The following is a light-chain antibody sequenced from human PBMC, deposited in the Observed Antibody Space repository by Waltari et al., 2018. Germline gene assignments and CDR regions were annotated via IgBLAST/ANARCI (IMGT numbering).Light chain of an antibody. J-gene: IGLJ2*01. V-gene: IGLV2-14*01. CDR1: SNDVGGYNS. CDR3: SSQSSNDVVL. CDR2: DVS. Sequence: QSALTQPASVSGSPGQSVTIFCAGTSNDVGGYNSVSWYQEHPGQAPRVIIYDVSDLPSGVSDRFSCSKSGNTASLTISGVQAEDEADYYCSSQSSNDVVLFGGGTKLTVL.